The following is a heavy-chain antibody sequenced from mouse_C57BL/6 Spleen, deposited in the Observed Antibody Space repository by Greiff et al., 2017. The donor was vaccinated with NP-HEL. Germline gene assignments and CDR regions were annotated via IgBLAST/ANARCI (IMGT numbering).Heavy chain of an antibody. CDR2: IDPSDSYT. Sequence: QVQLQQSGAELVKPGASVKLSCKASGYTFTSYWMQWVKQRPGQGLEWIGEIDPSDSYTNYNQKFKGKATLTVDTSSSTAYMQLSSLTSEDSAVYYCARGGYYGNYDAMDYWGQGTSVTVSS. CDR1: GYTFTSYW. CDR3: ARGGYYGNYDAMDY. D-gene: IGHD2-1*01. J-gene: IGHJ4*01. V-gene: IGHV1-50*01.